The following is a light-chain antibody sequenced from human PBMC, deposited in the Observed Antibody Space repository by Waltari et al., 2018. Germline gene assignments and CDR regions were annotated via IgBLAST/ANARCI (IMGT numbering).Light chain of an antibody. J-gene: IGKJ1*01. Sequence: EFVLTRPPGTLSLHPGEGATLSCRASQSVSRTLAWYQQKPGQAPKLLIYGASIRATGIPDRFTGSGSGTDFSLTISSLEPEDFAIYFCQHYVRLPATFGQGTKVEIK. CDR2: GAS. CDR3: QHYVRLPAT. CDR1: QSVSRT. V-gene: IGKV3-20*01.